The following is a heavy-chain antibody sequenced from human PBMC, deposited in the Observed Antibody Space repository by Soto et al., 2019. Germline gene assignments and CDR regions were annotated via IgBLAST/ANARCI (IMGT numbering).Heavy chain of an antibody. CDR2: ISGSGGST. CDR1: GFTFSSYA. D-gene: IGHD3-22*01. CDR3: AQDTLTYYYDSSGRGYFDY. Sequence: GGSLRLSCAASGFTFSSYAMSWVRQAPGKGLEWVSGISGSGGSTYYADSVKGRFTISRDNSKNTLFLQMNSLRAEDTAVYYCAQDTLTYYYDSSGRGYFDYWGQGTLVTVSS. J-gene: IGHJ4*02. V-gene: IGHV3-23*01.